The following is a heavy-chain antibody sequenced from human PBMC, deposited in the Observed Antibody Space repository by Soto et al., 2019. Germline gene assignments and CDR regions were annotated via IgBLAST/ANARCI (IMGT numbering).Heavy chain of an antibody. J-gene: IGHJ6*02. V-gene: IGHV4-4*02. CDR2: IFHNGNT. D-gene: IGHD2-8*01. Sequence: QVQLQESGPGLVKPSGTLSLTCAVSSGSITSSNWWSWVRQPPGKGLEWIGEIFHNGNTYYNPSPKSGVTMSVDTPKNQFSLNLGAVTAADTAVYYCARRTWGMDVWGQGTTVTVSS. CDR3: ARRTWGMDV. CDR1: SGSITSSNW.